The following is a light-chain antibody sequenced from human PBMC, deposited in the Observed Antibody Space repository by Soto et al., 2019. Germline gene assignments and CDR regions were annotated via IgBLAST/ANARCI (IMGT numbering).Light chain of an antibody. V-gene: IGLV2-11*01. CDR2: DVS. J-gene: IGLJ1*01. CDR1: SNDVGGYNY. Sequence: QSALTQPRSVSGSPGQSVTISCTGASNDVGGYNYVSWYQQHPGKAPKLMIYDVSKRPSGVPDHFSGSKSGNTASLTISGLQAEDEADYYCCSYAGNYIFVFGTGTQLTVL. CDR3: CSYAGNYIFV.